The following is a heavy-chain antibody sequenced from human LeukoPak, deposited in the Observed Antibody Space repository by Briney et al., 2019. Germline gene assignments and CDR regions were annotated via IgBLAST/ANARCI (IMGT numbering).Heavy chain of an antibody. CDR1: GGSISSYY. Sequence: SETMSLTCTVSGGSISSYYWSWIRPPAGKGLERIGRIYTSGSTNYNPSLKSRVTMSVDTSKNQFSLKLSSVTAADTAVYYCARDHYDSSGYYTQTYFDYWGQGTLVTVSS. CDR2: IYTSGST. V-gene: IGHV4-4*07. CDR3: ARDHYDSSGYYTQTYFDY. D-gene: IGHD3-22*01. J-gene: IGHJ4*02.